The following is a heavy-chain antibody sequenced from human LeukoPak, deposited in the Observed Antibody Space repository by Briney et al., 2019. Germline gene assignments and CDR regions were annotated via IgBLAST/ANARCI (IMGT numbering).Heavy chain of an antibody. Sequence: PGRSLRLSCAASGFTFSSYGMHWVRQAPGKGLEWVAVISYDGSNKYYADSVKGRFTISRDNSKNTLYLQMNSLRAEDTAVYYCAKPFMVRGITTAYFDLWGRGTLVTVSS. CDR2: ISYDGSNK. V-gene: IGHV3-30*18. D-gene: IGHD3-10*01. CDR3: AKPFMVRGITTAYFDL. J-gene: IGHJ2*01. CDR1: GFTFSSYG.